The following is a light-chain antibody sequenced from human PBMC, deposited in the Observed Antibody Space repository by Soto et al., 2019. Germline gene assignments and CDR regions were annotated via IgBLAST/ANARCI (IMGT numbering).Light chain of an antibody. V-gene: IGKV1-5*03. CDR2: QAS. Sequence: DIQMTQSPSTLSACVGDRVTIACRASQSISMWLAWYQQKPGKAPKLLIYQASSLESGVPSRFSGSESGTEFTLTITSLQPDDSATYYCQEYTDNSGTFGQGTKVDI. J-gene: IGKJ1*01. CDR3: QEYTDNSGT. CDR1: QSISMW.